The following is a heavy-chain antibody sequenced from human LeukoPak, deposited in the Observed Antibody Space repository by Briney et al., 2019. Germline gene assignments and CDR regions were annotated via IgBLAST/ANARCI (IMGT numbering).Heavy chain of an antibody. V-gene: IGHV3-23*01. CDR1: GFTFSSSA. D-gene: IGHD6-19*01. CDR3: AKDLPGSGWASHY. J-gene: IGHJ4*02. CDR2: ISDGGT. Sequence: GGSLRLSCAASGFTFSSSAMNWVRQAPGKGLEWVSSISDGGTFYADSVKGRFTISRDNSKNTLYLQMSSLRAEDTAVYYCAKDLPGSGWASHYWGQGTLVTVSS.